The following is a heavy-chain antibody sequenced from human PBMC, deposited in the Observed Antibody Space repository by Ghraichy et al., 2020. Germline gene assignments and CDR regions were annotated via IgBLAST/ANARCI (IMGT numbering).Heavy chain of an antibody. J-gene: IGHJ4*02. CDR3: ARGVGGGVYYYDNSGYYYFDY. CDR1: GFTFNSYA. V-gene: IGHV3-30-3*01. D-gene: IGHD3-22*01. Sequence: GGSLRLSCAASGFTFNSYAMHWVRQAPGKGLEWVAVISYVGSNKYYADSVKGRFTISRDNSKNTLYLQMNGLRAEDTAVYYCARGVGGGVYYYDNSGYYYFDYWGQGTLVTVSS. CDR2: ISYVGSNK.